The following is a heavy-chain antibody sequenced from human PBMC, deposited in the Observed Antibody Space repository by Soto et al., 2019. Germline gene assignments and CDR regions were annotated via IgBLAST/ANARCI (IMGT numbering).Heavy chain of an antibody. D-gene: IGHD2-15*01. Sequence: ASVKVSCKASGYTFTSYAIHWVRQAPGQRLEWMGWINAGNANTKYSQKFQGRVTITRDTSASTAYMGLSSLRYEDTAVYYCARDLLLYCSGGSCYPFDGMDVWGQGTTVTV. CDR3: ARDLLLYCSGGSCYPFDGMDV. J-gene: IGHJ6*02. CDR1: GYTFTSYA. V-gene: IGHV1-3*01. CDR2: INAGNANT.